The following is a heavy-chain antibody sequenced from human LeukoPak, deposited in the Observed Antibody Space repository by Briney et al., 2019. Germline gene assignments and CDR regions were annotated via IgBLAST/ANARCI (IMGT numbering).Heavy chain of an antibody. Sequence: PGGSLRLSCAASGFTFSDHYMDWVRQAPGKGLEWVAFMRYDGGNKYYADSVKGRFTISRDNSKDTLFLQMNSLRAEDTAVYYCASVSSRGHNYWGQGTLVTVSS. D-gene: IGHD3-10*01. CDR1: GFTFSDHY. J-gene: IGHJ4*02. CDR2: MRYDGGNK. V-gene: IGHV3-30*02. CDR3: ASVSSRGHNY.